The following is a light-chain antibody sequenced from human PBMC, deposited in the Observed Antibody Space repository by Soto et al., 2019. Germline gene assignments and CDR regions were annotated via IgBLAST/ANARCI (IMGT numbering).Light chain of an antibody. CDR3: QQYNSYPYT. V-gene: IGKV1-16*01. CDR2: GAS. CDR1: QGIINY. J-gene: IGKJ2*01. Sequence: DIQMTQSPSSLSASVGDRVTITCRASQGIINYVAWFQQRPGEAPKSLIYGASSLQSEVPSRFSGSGSGTDFTLTINSLQPEDSATYYCQQYNSYPYTFGQGTKLEIK.